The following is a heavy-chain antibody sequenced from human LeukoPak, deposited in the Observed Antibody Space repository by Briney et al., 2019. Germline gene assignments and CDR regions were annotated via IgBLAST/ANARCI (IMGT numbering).Heavy chain of an antibody. D-gene: IGHD3-3*01. V-gene: IGHV4-39*07. CDR2: IFYSGST. J-gene: IGHJ4*02. CDR1: SGSISTSNYY. CDR3: ARGRGLRRGGVGYFDY. Sequence: SETLSLTCTVSSGSISTSNYYWGWVRQPPGKALEWIGNIFYSGSTYYSPSLKSRVTISLDTSRNQFSLKLNSVTAADTAVYYCARGRGLRRGGVGYFDYWGQGTLVTVSS.